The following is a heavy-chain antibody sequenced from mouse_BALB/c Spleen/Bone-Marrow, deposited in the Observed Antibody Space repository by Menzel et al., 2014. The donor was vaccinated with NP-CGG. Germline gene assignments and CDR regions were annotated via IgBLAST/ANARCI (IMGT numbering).Heavy chain of an antibody. CDR1: RFTFSSYG. D-gene: IGHD1-1*01. J-gene: IGHJ2*01. CDR2: INSNGGST. Sequence: DVHLVESGGGLVQPGGPLKLSCAASRFTFSSYGMSWVRQTPDKRLELVATINSNGGSTYYPDSVKGRFTISRDNAKNTLYLQMSSLKSEDTXXXXXXXDYYXSSDYWGXGTTLTVSS. CDR3: XXDYYXSSDY. V-gene: IGHV5-6-3*01.